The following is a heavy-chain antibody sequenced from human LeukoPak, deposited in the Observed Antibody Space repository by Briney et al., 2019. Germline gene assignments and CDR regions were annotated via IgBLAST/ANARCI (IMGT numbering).Heavy chain of an antibody. CDR2: IYYSGST. CDR1: GGSISSGDYY. Sequence: SETLSLTCTVSGGSISSGDYYWSWIRQPPGKGLEWIEYIYYSGSTYYNPSLKSRVTISVDTSKNQFSLKLSSVTAADTAVYYCARSDILIGYYPDAFDIWGQGTMVTVSS. CDR3: ARSDILIGYYPDAFDI. J-gene: IGHJ3*02. D-gene: IGHD3-9*01. V-gene: IGHV4-30-4*01.